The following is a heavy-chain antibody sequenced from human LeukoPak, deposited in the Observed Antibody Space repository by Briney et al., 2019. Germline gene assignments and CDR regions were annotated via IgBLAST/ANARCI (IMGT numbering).Heavy chain of an antibody. CDR2: ISGRGST. J-gene: IGHJ4*02. D-gene: IGHD3-10*01. CDR1: GFTFSSYG. V-gene: IGHV3-23*01. CDR3: AKDPMVRGATYDH. Sequence: PGRSLRLSCAASGFTFSSYGMTWVRQAPGKGLEWVSAISGRGSTYYADSVKGRFTISRDNSKNTLYLQMNSLRAEDTAVYYCAKDPMVRGATYDHWGQGTLVTVSS.